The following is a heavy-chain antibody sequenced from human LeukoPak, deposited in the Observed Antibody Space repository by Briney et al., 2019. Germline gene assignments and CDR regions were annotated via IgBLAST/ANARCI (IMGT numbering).Heavy chain of an antibody. J-gene: IGHJ4*02. CDR1: GFTFSHYN. CDR2: ITGSRTTI. CDR3: ARENPYSSSWTDFDS. Sequence: HGGSLRLSCAASGFTFSHYNFHWVRQAPGKGLEWVSYITGSRTTIYYADSVKGRFTISRDNAKNSLYLQMNSLRAEDTAVYYCARENPYSSSWTDFDSWGQGTLVTVSS. D-gene: IGHD6-13*01. V-gene: IGHV3-48*01.